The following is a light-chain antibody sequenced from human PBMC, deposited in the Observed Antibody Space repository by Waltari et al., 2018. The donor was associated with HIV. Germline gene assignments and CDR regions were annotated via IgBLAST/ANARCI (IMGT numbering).Light chain of an antibody. CDR2: EVT. V-gene: IGLV2-23*02. Sequence: QSALTQPASVSGSPGQSITISCTGTSSNVGSDDLVSWYQQHPGEAPKLIIYEVTKRPSGVSNRFSGAKSGNTASLTFSGLQAEDEADYYCCSCPRSGIRYVFGTGTKVTVL. J-gene: IGLJ1*01. CDR3: CSCPRSGIRYV. CDR1: SSNVGSDDL.